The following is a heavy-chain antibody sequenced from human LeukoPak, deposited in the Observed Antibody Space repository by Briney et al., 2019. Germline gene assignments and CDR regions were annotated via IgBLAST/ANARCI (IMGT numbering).Heavy chain of an antibody. CDR2: IYTSGST. CDR1: GGSISSDDYY. V-gene: IGHV4-61*02. CDR3: ARDRRYCSNGICSYYYIDV. J-gene: IGHJ6*03. D-gene: IGHD2-8*01. Sequence: PSQTLSLTCTVSGGSISSDDYYWNWIRQPAGKELEWIVRIYTSGSTNYNPSLKSRLTISIDTSQNQFSLKLSSVTPAHRAVSYCARDRRYCSNGICSYYYIDVGGKGSTVTVSS.